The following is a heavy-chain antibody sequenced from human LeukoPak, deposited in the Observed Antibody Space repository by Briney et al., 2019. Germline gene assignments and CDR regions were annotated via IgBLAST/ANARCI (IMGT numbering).Heavy chain of an antibody. V-gene: IGHV4-38-2*01. CDR2: IHHSGST. J-gene: IGHJ4*02. Sequence: PSETLSLTCAVSGYSISSGYYWGWVRQPPGKGLEWIGSIHHSGSTYYNPSLKSRVTISVDTSKNQFSLKLSSVTAADTAVYDCARRIYCNSSSCYTDYFFDYWGQGTLVTVSS. D-gene: IGHD2-2*02. CDR1: GYSISSGYY. CDR3: ARRIYCNSSSCYTDYFFDY.